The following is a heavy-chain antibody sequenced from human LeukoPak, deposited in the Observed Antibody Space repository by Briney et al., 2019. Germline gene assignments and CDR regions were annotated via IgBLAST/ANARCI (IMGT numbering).Heavy chain of an antibody. Sequence: ASVKVSCKASGYTFTSYAMHWVRQAPGQRLEWMGWINAGNGNTKYSQKFQGRVTMTRDTSTSTVYMELSSLRSEDTAVYYCAREGTAMVNGAFDIWGQGTMVTVSS. CDR3: AREGTAMVNGAFDI. D-gene: IGHD5-18*01. CDR2: INAGNGNT. J-gene: IGHJ3*02. V-gene: IGHV1-3*01. CDR1: GYTFTSYA.